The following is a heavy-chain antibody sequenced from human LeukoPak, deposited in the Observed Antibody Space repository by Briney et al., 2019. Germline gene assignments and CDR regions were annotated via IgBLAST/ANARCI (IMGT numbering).Heavy chain of an antibody. CDR1: GFTFDDYA. D-gene: IGHD1-26*01. J-gene: IGHJ4*02. Sequence: GGSLRLSCAASGFTFDDYAMHWVRQAPGKGLERVSGISWNSGKIGYADSVKGRFTISRDNAKNSLYLQMNSLRAEDTALYYCAKDISSGGTYYYFDYWGQGTLVTASS. CDR2: ISWNSGKI. V-gene: IGHV3-9*01. CDR3: AKDISSGGTYYYFDY.